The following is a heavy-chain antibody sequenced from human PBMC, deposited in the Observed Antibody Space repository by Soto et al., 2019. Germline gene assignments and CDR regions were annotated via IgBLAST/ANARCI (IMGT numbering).Heavy chain of an antibody. CDR2: IIPISGTA. CDR1: GGTFSNYA. J-gene: IGHJ6*02. CDR3: ARSQGSSTSLEIYYYYYYGMDV. Sequence: QVQLVQSGAEVKKPGSSVKVSCKASGGTFSNYAISWVRQAPGQGLEWMGGIIPISGTANYAQKFQGRVTITAGESTSTAYMELSSLRSEDTAVXYCARSQGSSTSLEIYYYYYYGMDVWGQGTTVTVSS. D-gene: IGHD2-2*01. V-gene: IGHV1-69*01.